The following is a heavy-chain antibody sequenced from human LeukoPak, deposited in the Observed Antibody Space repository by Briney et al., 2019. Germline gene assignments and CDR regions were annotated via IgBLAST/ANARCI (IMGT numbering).Heavy chain of an antibody. D-gene: IGHD4-11*01. CDR2: ISSSGSTI. J-gene: IGHJ1*01. V-gene: IGHV3-48*03. CDR3: VRAVGLQYFHH. CDR1: GFTFSSYE. Sequence: GGSLRLSCAASGFTFSSYEMNWVRQAPGKGLEWVSYISSSGSTIHYADSVKGRLTISRDNAKNSLYLQMNSLRAEDTAVYYRVRAVGLQYFHHWGQGTLVTVSS.